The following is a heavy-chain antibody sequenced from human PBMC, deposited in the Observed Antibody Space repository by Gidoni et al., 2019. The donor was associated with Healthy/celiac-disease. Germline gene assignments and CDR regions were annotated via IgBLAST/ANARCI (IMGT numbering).Heavy chain of an antibody. Sequence: QVQLVQSGAEVKKPGASVNVSCKASGYTFTGYHMHWVRQAPGQGLEWMGWINPNSGGTNYAQKFQGRVTMTRDTSISTAYMELSRLRPDDTAVYYCARVDCSSTSCYTKPALDYWGQGTLVTVSS. CDR1: GYTFTGYH. J-gene: IGHJ4*02. D-gene: IGHD2-2*02. CDR2: INPNSGGT. V-gene: IGHV1-2*02. CDR3: ARVDCSSTSCYTKPALDY.